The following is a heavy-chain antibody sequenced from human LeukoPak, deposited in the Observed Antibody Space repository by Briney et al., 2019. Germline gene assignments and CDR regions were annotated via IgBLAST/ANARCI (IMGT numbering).Heavy chain of an antibody. CDR3: VVVVEPPDSDGFDV. V-gene: IGHV3-74*01. CDR1: GLTFGNSW. J-gene: IGHJ3*01. Sequence: GGSLRLFCAASGLTFGNSWVHWVRQAPGKGLVWVSLINADGSTAPYADSAKGRFTISRDNAKNTLSLQMNSLTIEDTAVYYCVVVVEPPDSDGFDVWGQGTMITVSS. CDR2: INADGSTA. D-gene: IGHD1-14*01.